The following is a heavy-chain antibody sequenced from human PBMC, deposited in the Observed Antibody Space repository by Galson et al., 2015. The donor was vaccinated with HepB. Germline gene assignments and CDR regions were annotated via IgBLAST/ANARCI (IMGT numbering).Heavy chain of an antibody. D-gene: IGHD5-18*01. CDR3: AREARGYSYGYSLAPFDY. V-gene: IGHV1-69*04. CDR1: GGTFSSYA. CDR2: IIPILGIA. Sequence: SVKVSCKASGGTFSSYAISWVRQAPGQGLEWMGRIIPILGIANYAQKFQGRVTITADKSTSTAYMELSSLRSEDTAVYYCAREARGYSYGYSLAPFDYWGQGTLVTVSS. J-gene: IGHJ4*02.